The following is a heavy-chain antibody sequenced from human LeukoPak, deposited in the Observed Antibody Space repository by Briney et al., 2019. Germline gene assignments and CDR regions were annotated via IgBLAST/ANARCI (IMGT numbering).Heavy chain of an antibody. J-gene: IGHJ4*02. Sequence: PGGSLRLSCAASGFTFSDYYMSWIRQAPGKGLEWVSYISSSGSTIYYADSVKGRFTISRDNAKNSLYLQMNSLGAEDTAVYYCARSGYSSSWYPDYWGQGTLATVSS. CDR1: GFTFSDYY. CDR3: ARSGYSSSWYPDY. D-gene: IGHD6-13*01. CDR2: ISSSGSTI. V-gene: IGHV3-11*01.